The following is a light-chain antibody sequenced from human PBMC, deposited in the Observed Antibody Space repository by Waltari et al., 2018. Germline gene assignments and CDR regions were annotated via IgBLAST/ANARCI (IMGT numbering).Light chain of an antibody. CDR3: QSADSSGTFWV. Sequence: SYELTQPPSVSVSPGQTARITCSGDALPKQYVCWYQQKPGQAPVLLIYKDSERSSGIPERFSGSSSGTTVTLTISGVQAEDEADYYCQSADSSGTFWVFGGGTKLTGL. V-gene: IGLV3-25*03. CDR2: KDS. CDR1: ALPKQY. J-gene: IGLJ3*02.